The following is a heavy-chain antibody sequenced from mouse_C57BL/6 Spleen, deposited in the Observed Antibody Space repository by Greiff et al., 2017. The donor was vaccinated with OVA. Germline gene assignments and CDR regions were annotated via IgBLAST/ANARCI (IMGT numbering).Heavy chain of an antibody. CDR3: TTVVTTVYFDD. J-gene: IGHJ2*01. CDR2: IDPEDGDT. V-gene: IGHV14-1*01. CDR1: GFNITGYY. D-gene: IGHD2-2*01. Sequence: EVQLQESGAELVRPGASVKLSCTASGFNITGYYMHWVKQRPEHGLEWIGRIDPEDGDTEYAPKFQGKATMTADTSSNTAYLQLSSLTSEDTAGDYCTTVVTTVYFDDGGQGTTLTVSS.